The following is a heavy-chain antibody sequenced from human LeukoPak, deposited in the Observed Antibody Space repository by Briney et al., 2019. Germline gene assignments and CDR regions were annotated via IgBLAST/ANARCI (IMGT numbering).Heavy chain of an antibody. CDR1: GYTFTSYY. V-gene: IGHV1-46*01. J-gene: IGHJ4*02. CDR3: ARGVHNYGNFDF. Sequence: GASVKVSCEASGYTFTSYYMHWVRQAPGQGLEWMGVINPSGGSTNYAQKFQGRVTMTRDTSTSTVYMELRSLRSEDTAVYSCARGVHNYGNFDFWGQGTLVTVSS. D-gene: IGHD5-18*01. CDR2: INPSGGST.